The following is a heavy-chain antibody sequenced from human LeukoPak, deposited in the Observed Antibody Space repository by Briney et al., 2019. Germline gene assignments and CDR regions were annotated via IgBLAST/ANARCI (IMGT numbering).Heavy chain of an antibody. CDR1: GGSISSYY. CDR3: ARLYPGYFYYMDV. CDR2: IYTSGDT. D-gene: IGHD2/OR15-2a*01. Sequence: PSETLSLTCTVSGGSISSYYWTWIRQPPGKGLEWIGYIYTSGDTNYNPSLKSRVTISVDTSKKQFSLKLSSVTAADTAVYHCARLYPGYFYYMDVWGKGTTVTVSS. J-gene: IGHJ6*03. V-gene: IGHV4-4*08.